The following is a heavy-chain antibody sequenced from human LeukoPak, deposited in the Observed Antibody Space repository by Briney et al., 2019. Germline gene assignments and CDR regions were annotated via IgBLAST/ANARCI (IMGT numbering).Heavy chain of an antibody. V-gene: IGHV1-18*01. D-gene: IGHD3-22*01. J-gene: IGHJ5*02. CDR1: GYTFTRYG. Sequence: ASVKVSCKASGYTFTRYGISWVRQAPGQGLGWMGWISAYNGNTNYSQKLQGRVTMTTDTSTSTAYMELRSLRSDDTAVYYCARESPTMTYYYDSSGYYYDNWFDPWGQGTLVTVSS. CDR2: ISAYNGNT. CDR3: ARESPTMTYYYDSSGYYYDNWFDP.